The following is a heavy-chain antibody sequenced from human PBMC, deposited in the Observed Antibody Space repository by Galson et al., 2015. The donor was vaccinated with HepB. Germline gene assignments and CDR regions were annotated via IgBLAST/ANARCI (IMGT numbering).Heavy chain of an antibody. CDR3: ARGIVVVPAAIVSLLNWFDP. CDR1: GYTFTSYD. Sequence: SVKVSCKASGYTFTSYDIDWVRQATGQGLEWMGWMNPNSGNTGYAQKFQGRVTMTRNTSISTAYMELSSLRSEDTAVYYCARGIVVVPAAIVSLLNWFDPWGQGTLVTVSS. V-gene: IGHV1-8*01. D-gene: IGHD2-2*01. J-gene: IGHJ5*02. CDR2: MNPNSGNT.